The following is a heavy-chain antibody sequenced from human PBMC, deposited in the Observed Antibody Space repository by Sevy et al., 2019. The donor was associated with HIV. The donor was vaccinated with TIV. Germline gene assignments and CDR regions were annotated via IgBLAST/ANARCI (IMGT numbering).Heavy chain of an antibody. Sequence: GGSLRLSCAASGFTFSSYAMHWVRQAPGKGLEWVAVISYDGSNKYYAYSVKGRFTISRDNSKNTLYLQMNSLRAEDTAVYYCAGLIAAAVDYYYYMDVWGKGTTVTVSS. D-gene: IGHD6-13*01. CDR3: AGLIAAAVDYYYYMDV. CDR2: ISYDGSNK. V-gene: IGHV3-30-3*01. J-gene: IGHJ6*03. CDR1: GFTFSSYA.